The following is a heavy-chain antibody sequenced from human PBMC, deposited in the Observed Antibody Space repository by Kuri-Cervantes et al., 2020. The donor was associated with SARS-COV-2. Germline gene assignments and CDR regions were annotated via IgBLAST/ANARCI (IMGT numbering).Heavy chain of an antibody. CDR2: IYPGDSDT. V-gene: IGHV5-51*01. CDR3: ARNRGRDAFDI. D-gene: IGHD2-15*01. CDR1: GYSFNSYW. J-gene: IGHJ3*02. Sequence: KVSCKGSGYSFNSYWIGWVRQKPGKGLEWMGIIYPGDSDTRYSPSFEGQVTISADKSISTAYLQWSSLKASDTAMYYCARNRGRDAFDIWGQGTMVTVSS.